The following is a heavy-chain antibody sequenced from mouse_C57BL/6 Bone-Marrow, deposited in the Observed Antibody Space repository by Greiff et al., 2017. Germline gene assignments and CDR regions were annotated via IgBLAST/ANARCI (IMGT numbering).Heavy chain of an antibody. CDR2: ISSGGSYT. Sequence: EVMLVESGGDLVKPGGSLKLSCAASGFTFSSYGMSWVRQTPDKRLEWVATISSGGSYTYYPDSVKGRFTISRDNAKNTLYLQMSSLKSEDTAMYYCASALHGYWGQGTTLTVSS. CDR3: ASALHGY. V-gene: IGHV5-6*01. CDR1: GFTFSSYG. D-gene: IGHD1-2*01. J-gene: IGHJ2*01.